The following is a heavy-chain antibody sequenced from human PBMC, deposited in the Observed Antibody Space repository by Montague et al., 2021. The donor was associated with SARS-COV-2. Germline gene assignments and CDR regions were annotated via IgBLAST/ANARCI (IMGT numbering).Heavy chain of an antibody. CDR3: ASSMIKAAAAYYYYGMDV. CDR1: GFTFSDYY. CDR2: ISSSSYT. Sequence: SLRLSCAASGFTFSDYYMSWIRQAPGKGLEWVSYISSSSYTNYADSVKGRFTISRDNAKNSLYLQMNSLRAEDTAVYYCASSMIKAAAAYYYYGMDVWGQGTTVTVSS. V-gene: IGHV3-11*06. J-gene: IGHJ6*02. D-gene: IGHD6-13*01.